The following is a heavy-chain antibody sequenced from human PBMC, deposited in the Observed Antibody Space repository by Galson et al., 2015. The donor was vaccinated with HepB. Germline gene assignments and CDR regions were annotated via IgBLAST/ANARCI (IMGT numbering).Heavy chain of an antibody. Sequence: SLRLSCAASGFTFSGSALHWVRQASGKGLEWVGRIRSKTNSYATTYAASVKGRFIISRDDSKNTAYLQMNSLKTDDTAVYYCTTVAPSESGYYFDYWGQGTLVTVSP. CDR1: GFTFSGSA. CDR3: TTVAPSESGYYFDY. V-gene: IGHV3-73*01. J-gene: IGHJ4*02. CDR2: IRSKTNSYAT. D-gene: IGHD6-19*01.